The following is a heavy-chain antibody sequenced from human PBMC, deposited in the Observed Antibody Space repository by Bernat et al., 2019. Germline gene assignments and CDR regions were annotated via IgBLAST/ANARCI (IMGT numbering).Heavy chain of an antibody. CDR1: GFTFSSYA. D-gene: IGHD3-9*01. Sequence: EVQLLESGGGLVQPGGSLRLSCAASGFTFSSYAMSWVRQAPGKGLEWVSAISGSGGSTYYADSVKGRFTISRDNSKNTLYLQMNSLRAEDTAVYYCAKDLGYFDWLLYVANLFDYWGQGTLVTVSS. CDR2: ISGSGGST. V-gene: IGHV3-23*01. J-gene: IGHJ4*02. CDR3: AKDLGYFDWLLYVANLFDY.